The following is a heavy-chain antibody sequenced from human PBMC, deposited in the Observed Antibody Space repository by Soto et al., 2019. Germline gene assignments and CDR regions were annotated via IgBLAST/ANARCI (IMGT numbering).Heavy chain of an antibody. CDR3: ARAVNSGIAAAGRSSDAFDI. D-gene: IGHD6-13*01. V-gene: IGHV4-59*01. CDR2: IYYSGST. Sequence: QVQLQESGPGLVKPSETLSLTCTVSGGSISSYYWSWIRQPPGKGLEWIGYIYYSGSTNYNPSLKSRVTISVDTSKNQFSLKLSSVTAADTAVYYCARAVNSGIAAAGRSSDAFDIWGQGTMVTVSS. CDR1: GGSISSYY. J-gene: IGHJ3*02.